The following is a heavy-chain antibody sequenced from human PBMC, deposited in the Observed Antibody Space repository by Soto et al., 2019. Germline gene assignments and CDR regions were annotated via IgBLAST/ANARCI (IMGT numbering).Heavy chain of an antibody. CDR3: ARGLRGGTTPKKSAYYYYGMDV. J-gene: IGHJ6*02. CDR1: GGSFSCYY. Sequence: PSETLSLTCAVYGGSFSCYYWSWIRQPPGKGLEWIGEINHSGSTNYNPSLKSRVTISVDTSKNQFSLKLSSVTAADTAVYYCARGLRGGTTPKKSAYYYYGMDVWGQGTTVTVSS. D-gene: IGHD1-1*01. V-gene: IGHV4-34*01. CDR2: INHSGST.